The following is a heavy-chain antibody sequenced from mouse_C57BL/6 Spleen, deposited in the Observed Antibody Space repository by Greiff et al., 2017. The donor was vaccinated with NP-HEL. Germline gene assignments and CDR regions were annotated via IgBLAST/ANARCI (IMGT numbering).Heavy chain of an antibody. CDR1: GYTFTEYT. J-gene: IGHJ2*01. Sequence: QVQLKESGAELVKPGASVKLSCKASGYTFTEYTIHWVKQRSGQGLEWIGWFYPGSGSIKYNEKFKDKATLTADKSSSTVYMELSRLTSEDSAVYFCARNEDRNWAFDYWGQGTTLTVSS. V-gene: IGHV1-62-2*01. CDR2: FYPGSGSI. D-gene: IGHD4-1*01. CDR3: ARNEDRNWAFDY.